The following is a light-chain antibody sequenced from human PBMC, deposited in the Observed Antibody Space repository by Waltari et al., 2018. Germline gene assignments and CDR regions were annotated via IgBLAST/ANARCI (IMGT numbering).Light chain of an antibody. CDR1: QSIDNF. Sequence: EIVLTQSPATLSLSPGERATIYCRASQSIDNFLAWYQQKPGQAPRLLIYDSSNRATDIPARFSGSGSGTDFTLTISSLEPEDFAVYYCQQRSGWPPTFGGGTKVDI. J-gene: IGKJ4*01. V-gene: IGKV3-11*01. CDR3: QQRSGWPPT. CDR2: DSS.